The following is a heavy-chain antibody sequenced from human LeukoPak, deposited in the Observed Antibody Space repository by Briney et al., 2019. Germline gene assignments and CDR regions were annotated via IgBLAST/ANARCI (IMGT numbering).Heavy chain of an antibody. Sequence: GGSLRLSCAASGINFITYALHWVRQAPGKGLEWVAVISDDGVNKYFAESVKGRFTISRDNSKKTLYLQMNSLGVEDTAIYYCARGSRSSSWGGGAFDIWGQGTAVTVSS. CDR3: ARGSRSSSWGGGAFDI. CDR1: GINFITYA. V-gene: IGHV3-30-3*01. J-gene: IGHJ3*02. CDR2: ISDDGVNK. D-gene: IGHD6-6*01.